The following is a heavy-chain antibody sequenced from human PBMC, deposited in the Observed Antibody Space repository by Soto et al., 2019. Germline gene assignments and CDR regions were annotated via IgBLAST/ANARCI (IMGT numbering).Heavy chain of an antibody. D-gene: IGHD6-6*01. CDR3: AGGGSSHPTPYSSSSGNWFDP. CDR2: INHSGST. CDR1: GGSFSGYY. Sequence: SETLSLTCAVYGGSFSGYYWSWIRQPPGKGLEWIGEINHSGSTNYNPSLKSRVTISVDTSKNQFSLKLSSVTAADTAVHYCAGGGSSHPTPYSSSSGNWFDPWGQGTLVTVSS. J-gene: IGHJ5*02. V-gene: IGHV4-34*01.